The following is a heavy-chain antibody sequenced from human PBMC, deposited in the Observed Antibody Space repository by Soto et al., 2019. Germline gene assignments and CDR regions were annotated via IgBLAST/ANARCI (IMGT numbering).Heavy chain of an antibody. CDR1: GGTFSSYP. V-gene: IGHV1-69*01. CDR3: ARGGNSDYYYGMNV. CDR2: IIPLFGTA. J-gene: IGHJ6*02. D-gene: IGHD2-21*02. Sequence: QGQLVQAGGDVKKPGSSVKVSCKASGGTFSSYPISWVRQAPVQGLEWMGGIIPLFGTADYAQKFQGRVTFTADESTSTAYMELSSLRSEDTAVYYCARGGNSDYYYGMNVWGQGTTVTVSS.